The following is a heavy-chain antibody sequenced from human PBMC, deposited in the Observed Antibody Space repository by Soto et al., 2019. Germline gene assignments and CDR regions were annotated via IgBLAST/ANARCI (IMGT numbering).Heavy chain of an antibody. CDR2: INHSGST. J-gene: IGHJ5*02. CDR3: ARGGVLWFGEPDNWFDP. Sequence: PLETLSLTCAVYGGSFSGYYWSWIRQPPGKGLEWIGEINHSGSTNYNPSLKSRVTISVDTSKNQFSLKLSSVTAADTAVYYCARGGVLWFGEPDNWFDPWGQGTLVTVSS. V-gene: IGHV4-34*01. D-gene: IGHD3-10*01. CDR1: GGSFSGYY.